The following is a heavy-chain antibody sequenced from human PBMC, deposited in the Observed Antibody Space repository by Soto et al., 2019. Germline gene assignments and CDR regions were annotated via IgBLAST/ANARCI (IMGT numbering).Heavy chain of an antibody. CDR1: GFTFSNYG. D-gene: IGHD2-21*01. Sequence: GGSLRLSCAASGFTFSNYGMHWVRQAPGKGLEWVAGIWYDGSNPYYADSVKGRFTISRDSSKNTVYLQINSLRAEDTAVFYCARDSDSGADSGWLHPWGQGTLLTTSS. CDR3: ARDSDSGADSGWLHP. V-gene: IGHV3-33*01. J-gene: IGHJ5*02. CDR2: IWYDGSNP.